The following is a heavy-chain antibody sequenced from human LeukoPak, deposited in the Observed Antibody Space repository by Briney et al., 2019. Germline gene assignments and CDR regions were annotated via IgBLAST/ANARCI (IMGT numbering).Heavy chain of an antibody. CDR3: ARGVVMPY. Sequence: GRSLRLSCAASGFTFSSYAMHWVRQAPGKGLEWVAVISYDGSIIYYADSVKGRFTISRDNAKNSLFLQMNNLRVEDTAHYYCARGVVMPYWGQGTLVTVSS. CDR1: GFTFSSYA. CDR2: ISYDGSII. V-gene: IGHV3-30-3*01. D-gene: IGHD3-3*01. J-gene: IGHJ4*02.